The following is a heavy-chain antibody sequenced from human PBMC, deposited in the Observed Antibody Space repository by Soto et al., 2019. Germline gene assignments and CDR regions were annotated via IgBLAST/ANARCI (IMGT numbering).Heavy chain of an antibody. V-gene: IGHV3-21*01. CDR3: ARDSLPDDAFDI. J-gene: IGHJ3*02. Sequence: PGGSLRLSCAASGFTLSSYSMNWVRQAPGKGLEWVSSISSSSSYIYYADSVKGRFTISRDNAKNSLYLQMNSLRAEDTAVYYCARDSLPDDAFDIWGQGTMVTVSS. CDR2: ISSSSSYI. CDR1: GFTLSSYS.